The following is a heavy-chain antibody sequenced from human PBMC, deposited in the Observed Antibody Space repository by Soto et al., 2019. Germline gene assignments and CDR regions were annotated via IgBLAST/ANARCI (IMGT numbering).Heavy chain of an antibody. CDR3: AKDEVWRQLAAYYFDF. V-gene: IGHV3-30*18. Sequence: QVQLVESGGGVVQPGRSLRLSCAASGFTFSSSGMHWVRQAPGKGLEWVAGISEDGSNIYYVDSVKGRFTISRDKSKNTLYLQMNSLRPEDTAVYYCAKDEVWRQLAAYYFDFWGQGTLVTVSS. J-gene: IGHJ4*02. CDR1: GFTFSSSG. CDR2: ISEDGSNI. D-gene: IGHD1-1*01.